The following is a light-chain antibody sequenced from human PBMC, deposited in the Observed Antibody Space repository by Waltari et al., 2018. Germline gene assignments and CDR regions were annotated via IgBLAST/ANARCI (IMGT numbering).Light chain of an antibody. CDR2: KVS. V-gene: IGKV2-30*02. Sequence: DVVMTQSPLSLPVTLGQPASISCRSSQSLVHSDGNTFLNWFQHRPGQSPRRLIYKVSNRDFGVPDRFSGSGSDTDFTLKISRVEAEDVGVYYCMQGTHWPPITFGQGTRLEIK. J-gene: IGKJ5*01. CDR1: QSLVHSDGNTF. CDR3: MQGTHWPPIT.